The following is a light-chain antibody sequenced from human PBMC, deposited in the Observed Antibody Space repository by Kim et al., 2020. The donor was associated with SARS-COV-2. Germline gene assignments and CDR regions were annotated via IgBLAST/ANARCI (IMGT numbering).Light chain of an antibody. Sequence: SYELTQPPSVSVSPGRTASITCSGDKLGDKYACWYQQKPGQSPVLVIYKDSKRPSGIPERFSGSNSGNTATLTISGTQAMDEADYYCQAWDSSTHVVFGGGTQLTVL. CDR2: KDS. J-gene: IGLJ2*01. CDR3: QAWDSSTHVV. V-gene: IGLV3-1*01. CDR1: KLGDKY.